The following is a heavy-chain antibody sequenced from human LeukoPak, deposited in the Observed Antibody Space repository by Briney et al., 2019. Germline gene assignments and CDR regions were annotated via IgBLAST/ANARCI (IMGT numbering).Heavy chain of an antibody. D-gene: IGHD2-15*01. Sequence: PSETLSLTCAVYGGSFSGYYWSWIRQPPGKGLEWIGEINHSGSTNYNPSLKSRITISVDTSKNQFSLKLSSVTAADTAVYYCARLGDTLGSGGRAYYMDVWGKGTTVTISS. CDR3: ARLGDTLGSGGRAYYMDV. CDR1: GGSFSGYY. CDR2: INHSGST. V-gene: IGHV4-34*01. J-gene: IGHJ6*03.